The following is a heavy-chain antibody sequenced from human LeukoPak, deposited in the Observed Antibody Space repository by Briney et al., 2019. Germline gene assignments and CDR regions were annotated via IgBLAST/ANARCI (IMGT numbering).Heavy chain of an antibody. CDR2: IKQDGSEK. Sequence: GGSLRLSCAASGFTFSSYWMSWVRQAPGKGLEWVANIKQDGSEKYYVDSVKGRFTISRDNAKNSLYLQMNSLRVEDTAVYYCAKDGWLESGRTPFYFDSWGQGTLVTVSS. CDR3: AKDGWLESGRTPFYFDS. J-gene: IGHJ4*02. V-gene: IGHV3-7*01. D-gene: IGHD3-10*01. CDR1: GFTFSSYW.